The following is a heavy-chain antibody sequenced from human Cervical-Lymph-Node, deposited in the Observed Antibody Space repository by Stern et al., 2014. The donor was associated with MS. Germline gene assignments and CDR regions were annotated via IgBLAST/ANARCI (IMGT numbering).Heavy chain of an antibody. CDR1: GFTFRTYT. V-gene: IGHV3-21*01. J-gene: IGHJ6*02. CDR2: ISARSADL. D-gene: IGHD6-19*01. CDR3: ATVAVAGTGDQHYYYGLDV. Sequence: EVQLVESGGGLVKPGGSLRLSCAASGFTFRTYTMNWVRQAPGKGLEWISSISARSADLNYADSVKGRFTISRDNAKKSLFLQMNSLRVEDTAVYYCATVAVAGTGDQHYYYGLDVWGQGTTVTVSS.